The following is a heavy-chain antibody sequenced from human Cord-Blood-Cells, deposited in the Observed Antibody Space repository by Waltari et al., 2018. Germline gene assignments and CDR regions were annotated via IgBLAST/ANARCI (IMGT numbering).Heavy chain of an antibody. CDR3: ARQYYDFWSGYYYFDY. D-gene: IGHD3-3*01. CDR2: ISPGYSDT. CDR1: GYSFTRYW. J-gene: IGHJ4*02. Sequence: EVQLVQSGAEVKKPGESLKISCKGSGYSFTRYWIGWVRQLAGKGLDWMGIISPGYSDTRYSPSFQVQVTISADKSISTAYLQWSSLKASDTAMYYCARQYYDFWSGYYYFDYWGQGTLVTVSS. V-gene: IGHV5-51*01.